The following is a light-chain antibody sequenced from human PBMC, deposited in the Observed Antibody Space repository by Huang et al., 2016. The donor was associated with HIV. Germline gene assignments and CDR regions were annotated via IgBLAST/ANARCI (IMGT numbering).Light chain of an antibody. Sequence: EIVMTQSPATLSVSPGERATLSCRASQGVSNNIAWYQQKLGQTPRLLIHGASTRATGIAAKFSGRGSGTDFTLTITSLQPEDSAVYYCQHYNNWPPWTFGPGTQVEI. CDR2: GAS. V-gene: IGKV3D-15*01. CDR3: QHYNNWPPWT. CDR1: QGVSNN. J-gene: IGKJ1*01.